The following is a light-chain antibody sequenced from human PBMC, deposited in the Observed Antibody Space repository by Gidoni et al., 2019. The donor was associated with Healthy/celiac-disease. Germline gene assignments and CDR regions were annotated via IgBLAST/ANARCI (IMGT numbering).Light chain of an antibody. Sequence: QSVLTQPRSVSGPPGPAVTISCTGNSSDVGGYNYVSWYQQHPGKAPTLMIYDVSKRPSGFTDRFSGSKSGDTASLTISGLQAEDEADYYCCSYAGSYTLVFGGGTKLTVL. CDR1: SSDVGGYNY. CDR2: DVS. J-gene: IGLJ2*01. V-gene: IGLV2-11*01. CDR3: CSYAGSYTLV.